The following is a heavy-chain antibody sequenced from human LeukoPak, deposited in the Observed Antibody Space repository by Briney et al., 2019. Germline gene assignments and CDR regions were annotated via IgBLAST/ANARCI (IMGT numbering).Heavy chain of an antibody. J-gene: IGHJ4*02. D-gene: IGHD2-21*02. CDR2: INEDGSVK. Sequence: GGSLRLSCAVSGGTFSAYSVDWVRQSPGKGLEWVAEINEDGSVKYYVDSMKGRFTISRDNAKNSLYLQMNSLGAEDTAVYYCAKVPRDSDCYWGQGTLVTVSS. CDR1: GGTFSAYS. CDR3: AKVPRDSDCY. V-gene: IGHV3-7*01.